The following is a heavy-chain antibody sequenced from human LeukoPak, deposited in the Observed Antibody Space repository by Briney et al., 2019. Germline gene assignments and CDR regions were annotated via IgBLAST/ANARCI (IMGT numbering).Heavy chain of an antibody. J-gene: IGHJ4*02. CDR2: IRSKAYGGTT. CDR1: GFTFGDYA. Sequence: PGGSLRLSCTASGFTFGDYAMSWVRQAPGKGLEWVGFIRSKAYGGTTEYAASVKGRFTIPRDDSKSIAYLQMNSLKTEDTAVYYCTRTIDIVATMPDYWGQGTLATVSS. V-gene: IGHV3-49*04. CDR3: TRTIDIVATMPDY. D-gene: IGHD5-12*01.